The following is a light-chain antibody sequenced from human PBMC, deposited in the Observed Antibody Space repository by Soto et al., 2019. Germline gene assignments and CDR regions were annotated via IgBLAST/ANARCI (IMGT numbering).Light chain of an antibody. J-gene: IGLJ1*01. CDR2: GVT. CDR1: SSDAGGYDY. CDR3: CSHGGRHSYV. V-gene: IGLV2-11*01. Sequence: QSALTQPRSVSGSPGQSVTISCTGTSSDAGGYDYVSWYQQHPGKAPKLMIYGVTKRPSGVPDRFSGSKSGNTASPTISGLQAEDESDYYCCSHGGRHSYVFGTGTKVTVL.